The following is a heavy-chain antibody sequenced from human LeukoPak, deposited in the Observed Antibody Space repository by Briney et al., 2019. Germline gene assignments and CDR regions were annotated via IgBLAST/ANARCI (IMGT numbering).Heavy chain of an antibody. CDR3: AKTYSSTWLDY. Sequence: GGSLRLSCAASGFTFDDYTMHWVRQAPGKGLEWVSLNSWDGGSTYYADSVKGRFTISRDNSKNSLYLQVNSLRTEDTALYYCAKTYSSTWLDYWGQGTVVSVSS. D-gene: IGHD6-13*01. J-gene: IGHJ4*02. CDR1: GFTFDDYT. CDR2: NSWDGGST. V-gene: IGHV3-43*01.